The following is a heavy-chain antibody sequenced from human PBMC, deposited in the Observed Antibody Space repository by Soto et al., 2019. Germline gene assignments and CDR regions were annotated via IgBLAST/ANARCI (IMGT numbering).Heavy chain of an antibody. Sequence: GGSLRLSCAASGFTLRIYSMHWVRQSPGKGLEWVAVMWYDGTNKYYGESVKGRFTISRDNSENTLYLQMNSLRVEDTAVYYCARDATFGTKGGSFDIWGHGTLVT. D-gene: IGHD3-16*01. J-gene: IGHJ3*02. V-gene: IGHV3-33*01. CDR2: MWYDGTNK. CDR3: ARDATFGTKGGSFDI. CDR1: GFTLRIYS.